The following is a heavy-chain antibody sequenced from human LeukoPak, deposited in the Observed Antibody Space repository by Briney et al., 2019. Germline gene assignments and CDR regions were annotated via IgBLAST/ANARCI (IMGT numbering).Heavy chain of an antibody. CDR3: ARGVGATISYYHYYIDV. Sequence: ASVKVSCKASGYTFTSYDINWVRQASGQGLEWMGWMNPNTGNTGYAQKFQGRVTITRNTSISTVYMELSSLRSEDTAVYYCARGVGATISYYHYYIDVRGKGTTVTVSS. CDR1: GYTFTSYD. V-gene: IGHV1-8*03. J-gene: IGHJ6*03. CDR2: MNPNTGNT. D-gene: IGHD1-26*01.